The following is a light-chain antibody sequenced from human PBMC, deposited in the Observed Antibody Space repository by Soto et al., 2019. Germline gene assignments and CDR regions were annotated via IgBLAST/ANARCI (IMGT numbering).Light chain of an antibody. CDR2: AAS. J-gene: IGKJ3*01. CDR3: QKYNSAQFT. V-gene: IGKV1-27*01. Sequence: DIQMTQSPSSLSASVGDRVAITCRASQGISNYLAWYQQKPGKVPKLLIYAASTLQSGVPSRFSRSGSGTDFTLTISSLQPEDVATYYCQKYNSAQFTFGPGTKVDIK. CDR1: QGISNY.